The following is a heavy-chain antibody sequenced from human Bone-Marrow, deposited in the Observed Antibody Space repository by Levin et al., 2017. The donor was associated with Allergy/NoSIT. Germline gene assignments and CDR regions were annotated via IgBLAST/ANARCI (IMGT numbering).Heavy chain of an antibody. CDR1: GFTFNNAW. D-gene: IGHD3-9*01. V-gene: IGHV3-15*01. J-gene: IGHJ3*01. Sequence: KPGGSLRLSCAASGFTFNNAWMTWVRQAPGKGLEWVGRIKSKTDGGTVDYAAPVRGRFTISRDDSKNTLYLQMYGLKTEDTAIYYCTETLEYFDEFGESDRDQSEAFDSWGQGTMVTVSS. CDR2: IKSKTDGGTV. CDR3: TETLEYFDEFGESDRDQSEAFDS.